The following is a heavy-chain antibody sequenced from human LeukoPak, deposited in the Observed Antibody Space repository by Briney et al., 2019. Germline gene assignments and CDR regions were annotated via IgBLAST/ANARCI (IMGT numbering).Heavy chain of an antibody. CDR2: IKSETDGGTT. CDR3: AKGPEQWLEQDDAFDI. CDR1: GFTFSDAW. D-gene: IGHD6-19*01. Sequence: GGSLRLSCAASGFTFSDAWMGWVRQAPGKGLEWVGRIKSETDGGTTDYAAPVKGRFTISRDDSTDTLYLQMNSLRAEDTAVYYCAKGPEQWLEQDDAFDIWGQGTMVTVSS. V-gene: IGHV3-15*01. J-gene: IGHJ3*02.